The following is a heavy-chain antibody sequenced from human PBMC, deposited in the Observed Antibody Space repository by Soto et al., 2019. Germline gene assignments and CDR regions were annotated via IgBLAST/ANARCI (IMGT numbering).Heavy chain of an antibody. CDR1: GYTFTSYD. CDR2: MNPNSGNT. D-gene: IGHD3-22*01. J-gene: IGHJ6*02. Sequence: ASVKVSCKASGYTFTSYDINWVRQATGQGLEWMGWMNPNSGNTGYAQKFQGRVTMTRNTSISTAYMELSSLRSEDTAVYYCARVPGDYYDSSGSKTAYYCYYGMDVWGQGTTVTVSS. V-gene: IGHV1-8*01. CDR3: ARVPGDYYDSSGSKTAYYCYYGMDV.